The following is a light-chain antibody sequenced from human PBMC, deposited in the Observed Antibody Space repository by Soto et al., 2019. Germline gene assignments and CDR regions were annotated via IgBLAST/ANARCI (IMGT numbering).Light chain of an antibody. Sequence: QSVLTQPASVSGSPGHSITISCTGTSSDVGGYNYVSWFQQYPGTAPKLMIYEVSNRPSGVSNLFSGSKSGNTASLTVSGLQAEDEADYYCTSVTSSNTWVFGGGTKLTVL. CDR1: SSDVGGYNY. V-gene: IGLV2-14*01. CDR2: EVS. J-gene: IGLJ3*02. CDR3: TSVTSSNTWV.